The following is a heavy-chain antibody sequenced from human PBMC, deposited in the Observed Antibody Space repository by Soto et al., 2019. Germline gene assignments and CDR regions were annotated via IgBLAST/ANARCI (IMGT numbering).Heavy chain of an antibody. Sequence: WASVKVSCKASGYTFTSYYMHWVRQAPGQGLEWMGIINPSGGSTSYAQKFQGRVTMTRDTSTSTVYMELSSLRSEDTAVYYCARDRVAATPYYYYGMDVWGQGTTVTVSS. J-gene: IGHJ6*02. CDR3: ARDRVAATPYYYYGMDV. CDR2: INPSGGST. D-gene: IGHD2-15*01. V-gene: IGHV1-46*01. CDR1: GYTFTSYY.